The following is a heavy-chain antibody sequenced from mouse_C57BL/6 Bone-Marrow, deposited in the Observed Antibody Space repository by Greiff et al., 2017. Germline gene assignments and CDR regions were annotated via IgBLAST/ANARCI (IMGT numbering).Heavy chain of an antibody. CDR3: ARSYYFFMDY. V-gene: IGHV1-82*01. CDR2: IYPGDGAT. J-gene: IGHJ4*01. D-gene: IGHD1-1*01. CDR1: GYAFSSSW. Sequence: QVQLKESGPELVKPGASVKISCKASGYAFSSSWMNWVKQRPGKGLEWIGRIYPGDGATNYNGKFKGKATLTADKSSSTAYMQLSSLTSEDSAVYFCARSYYFFMDYWGQGTSVTVSS.